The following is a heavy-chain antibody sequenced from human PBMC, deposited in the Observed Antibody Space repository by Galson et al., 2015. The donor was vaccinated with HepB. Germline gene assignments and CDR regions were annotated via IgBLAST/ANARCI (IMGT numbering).Heavy chain of an antibody. D-gene: IGHD4-17*01. CDR3: ARKGAVTKVFGEYYYGMDV. Sequence: SVKVSCKASGGTFSSYAISWVRQAPGQGLEWMGGIIPIFGTANYAQKFQGRVTITADESTSTAYMELSSLRSEDTAVYYCARKGAVTKVFGEYYYGMDVWGQGTTVTVSS. V-gene: IGHV1-69*13. J-gene: IGHJ6*02. CDR2: IIPIFGTA. CDR1: GGTFSSYA.